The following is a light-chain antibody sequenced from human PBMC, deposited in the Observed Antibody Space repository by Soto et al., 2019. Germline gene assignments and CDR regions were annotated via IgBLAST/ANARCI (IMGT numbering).Light chain of an antibody. V-gene: IGKV1-9*01. CDR3: QHLNSYPT. J-gene: IGKJ1*01. CDR1: QGISSY. Sequence: DIQLTQSPSFLCASVGDRVTITCRASQGISSYLAWYQQKPGKAPKLLIYAASTLQSGVPSRFSGSGSGTEFTLTISSLQPEDFATYYCQHLNSYPTFGQGTKVEIK. CDR2: AAS.